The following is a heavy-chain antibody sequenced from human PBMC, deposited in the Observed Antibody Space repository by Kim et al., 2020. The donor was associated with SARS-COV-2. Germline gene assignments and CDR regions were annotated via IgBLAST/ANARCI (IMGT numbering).Heavy chain of an antibody. Sequence: YEQKFQGRVTMTRDTSTSTVYMELSSLRSEDTAVYYCARVVPYGDYPGYWGQGTLVTVSS. CDR3: ARVVPYGDYPGY. V-gene: IGHV1-46*01. J-gene: IGHJ4*02. D-gene: IGHD4-17*01.